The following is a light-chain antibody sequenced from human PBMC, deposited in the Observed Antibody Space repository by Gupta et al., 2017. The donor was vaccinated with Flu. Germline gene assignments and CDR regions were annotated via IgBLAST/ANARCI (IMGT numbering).Light chain of an antibody. Sequence: STLSASAGERVTVTGRAGQCVHSWWAWCQQQPGKAPNLLIKKAASISEGGPPETSASRCGAEYTLIISIREADDVATEYYQHQEWESGSTFGQGTKVEIK. CDR1: QCVHSW. J-gene: IGKJ2*01. V-gene: IGKV1-5*03. CDR2: KAA. CDR3: QHQEWESGST.